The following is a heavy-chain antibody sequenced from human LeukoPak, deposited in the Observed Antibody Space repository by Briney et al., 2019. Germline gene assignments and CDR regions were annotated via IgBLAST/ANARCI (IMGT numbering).Heavy chain of an antibody. CDR3: AKLVSVYCGGDCSAFDI. CDR2: ISYDGSNK. D-gene: IGHD2-21*02. Sequence: QAGGSLRLSCAASGFTFSSYGMHWVRQAPGKGLEWVAVISYDGSNKYYADSVKGRFTISRDNSKNTLYLQMNSLRAEDTAVYYCAKLVSVYCGGDCSAFDIWGQGTMVTVSS. J-gene: IGHJ3*02. V-gene: IGHV3-30*18. CDR1: GFTFSSYG.